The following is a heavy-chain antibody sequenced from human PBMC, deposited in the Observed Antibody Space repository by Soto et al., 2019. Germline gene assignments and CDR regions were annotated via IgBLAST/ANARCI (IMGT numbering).Heavy chain of an antibody. J-gene: IGHJ5*02. CDR2: MYAGGTT. CDR1: GFTVSSSY. V-gene: IGHV3-66*01. CDR3: AREFRDGSNTRLAFDP. Sequence: QLVQSGEGLVQPGGSLRLSCAASGFTVSSSYMTWVRHVPGKGLEWVSVMYAGGTTYYANSVKGRFTFSRDNSKNMMYLQMNNLRAEDTAMYYCAREFRDGSNTRLAFDPWGQGTLVSVSS. D-gene: IGHD6-6*01.